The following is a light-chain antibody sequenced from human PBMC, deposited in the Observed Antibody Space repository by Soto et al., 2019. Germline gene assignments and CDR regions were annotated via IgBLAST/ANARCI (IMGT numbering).Light chain of an antibody. CDR2: AAS. CDR1: QSIDNS. V-gene: IGKV1-39*01. CDR3: QQSYRTPPFS. Sequence: DIQMTQSPSSLSASVGDRVTITCRASQSIDNSLNWYQQRSGKAPMLLIYAASSLQSEGPSRFSGGGSGTHFTLTISSLQPEDFATYYCQQSYRTPPFSFGPGTKVDFK. J-gene: IGKJ3*01.